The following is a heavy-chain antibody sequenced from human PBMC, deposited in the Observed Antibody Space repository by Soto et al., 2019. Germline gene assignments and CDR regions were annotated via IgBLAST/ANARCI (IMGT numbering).Heavy chain of an antibody. CDR2: INPILSMS. J-gene: IGHJ4*02. V-gene: IGHV1-69*02. CDR3: ASSYGSGYRAFDY. Sequence: QVQLVQSGAEVKRPGSSVKVSCKASGDTFTFYSINWVRQAPGLGLEWMGRINPILSMSNYAQRFQGRVTMTADKSTRTAYMELSSLRSEDTGIYYCASSYGSGYRAFDYWGQGALVTVSS. D-gene: IGHD3-10*01. CDR1: GDTFTFYS.